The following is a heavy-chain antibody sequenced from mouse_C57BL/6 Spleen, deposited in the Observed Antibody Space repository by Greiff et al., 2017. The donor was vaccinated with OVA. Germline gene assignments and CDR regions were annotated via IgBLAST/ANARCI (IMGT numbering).Heavy chain of an antibody. CDR1: GYTFTSYW. Sequence: VQLQQPGAELVRPGSSVKLSCKASGYTFTSYWMHWVKQRPIQGLEWIGNIDPSDSETHYNQKFKDKATLTVDKSSSTAYMQLSSLTSEGSAVYYCARLDSSGYIPYYFDYWGQGTTLTVSS. J-gene: IGHJ2*01. D-gene: IGHD3-2*02. V-gene: IGHV1-52*01. CDR2: IDPSDSET. CDR3: ARLDSSGYIPYYFDY.